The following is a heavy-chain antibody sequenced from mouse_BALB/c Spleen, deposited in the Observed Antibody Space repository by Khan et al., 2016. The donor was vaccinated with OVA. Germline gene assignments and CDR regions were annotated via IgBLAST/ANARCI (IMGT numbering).Heavy chain of an antibody. J-gene: IGHJ2*01. Sequence: EVELQESGPGLVKPSQSLSPTCTVTGYSITSGYGWNWIRQFPGNKLEWMGYISYSGSTNYNPSLKSRISITRDTSKNQFFLQLNSVTTEDTATYYCARTARIKYWGQGTTLTVSS. CDR1: GYSITSGYG. D-gene: IGHD1-2*01. CDR3: ARTARIKY. CDR2: ISYSGST. V-gene: IGHV3-2*02.